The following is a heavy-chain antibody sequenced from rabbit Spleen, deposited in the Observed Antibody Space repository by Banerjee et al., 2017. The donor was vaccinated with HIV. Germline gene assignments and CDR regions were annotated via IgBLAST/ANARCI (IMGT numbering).Heavy chain of an antibody. D-gene: IGHD8-1*01. CDR1: GFDFSSYG. CDR2: IDPLFGTT. CDR3: ARDAGSGPYIDGYFSL. J-gene: IGHJ4*01. Sequence: QEQLEESGGGLVQPGESLKLSCKASGFDFSSYGVSWVRQAPGKGLEWIGYIDPLFGTTYYANWVNGRFTISSHNAQNTLYLQLNSLTVADTATYFCARDAGSGPYIDGYFSLWGPGTLVTVS. V-gene: IGHV1S47*01.